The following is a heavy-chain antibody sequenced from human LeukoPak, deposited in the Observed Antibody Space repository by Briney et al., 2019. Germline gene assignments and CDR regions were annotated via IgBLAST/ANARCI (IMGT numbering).Heavy chain of an antibody. D-gene: IGHD6-13*01. V-gene: IGHV4-30-2*01. CDR2: IYHSGST. CDR3: ARGLEQQLDYWFDP. J-gene: IGHJ5*02. CDR1: GGSISSGGYY. Sequence: PSQTLSLTCTVSGGSISSGGYYWSWIRQPPGKGLEWIGYIYHSGSTYYNPSLKSRVTTSVDRSKNQFSLKLSSVTAADTAVYYCARGLEQQLDYWFDPWGQGTLVTVSS.